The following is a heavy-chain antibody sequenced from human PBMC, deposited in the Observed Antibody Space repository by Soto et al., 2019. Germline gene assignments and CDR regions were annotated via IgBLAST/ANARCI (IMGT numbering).Heavy chain of an antibody. Sequence: RLEWMGWINAGNGNTKYSQKFQGRVTITRDTSASTAYMELSSLRSEDTAVYYCASAYCGGDCSNYYYGMDVWGQGTTVTVSS. D-gene: IGHD2-21*02. V-gene: IGHV1-3*01. CDR3: ASAYCGGDCSNYYYGMDV. J-gene: IGHJ6*02. CDR2: INAGNGNT.